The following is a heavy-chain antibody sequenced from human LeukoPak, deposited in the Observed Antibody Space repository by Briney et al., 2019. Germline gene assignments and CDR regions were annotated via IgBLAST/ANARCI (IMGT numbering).Heavy chain of an antibody. CDR3: ARDGTSTDDY. V-gene: IGHV1-18*01. CDR2: ISGNNDNP. J-gene: IGHJ4*02. CDR1: GYTFSNFG. Sequence: ASMRVSCKTSGYTFSNFGINWVRQAPGQGLEWMGWISGNNDNPNYGQKFQGRSTVTTDSSTSTAYMELRNLTFDDTAVYYCARDGTSTDDYRGQGTLVTVSS. D-gene: IGHD2-2*01.